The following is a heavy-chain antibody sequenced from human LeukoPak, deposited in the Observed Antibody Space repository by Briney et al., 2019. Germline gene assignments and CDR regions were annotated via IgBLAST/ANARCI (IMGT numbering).Heavy chain of an antibody. CDR1: GYTFSSDD. V-gene: IGHV1-8*01. Sequence: ASVKVSFKASGYTFSSDDINWVRQATGQGLEWMGWMDPNSGNTGYVQKFQGRVTMTRNTSISTAYMELSSLRSDDTAVYYCARAKRKVVVATVYYYYGMDVWGQGTTVTVSS. D-gene: IGHD2-15*01. CDR2: MDPNSGNT. CDR3: ARAKRKVVVATVYYYYGMDV. J-gene: IGHJ6*02.